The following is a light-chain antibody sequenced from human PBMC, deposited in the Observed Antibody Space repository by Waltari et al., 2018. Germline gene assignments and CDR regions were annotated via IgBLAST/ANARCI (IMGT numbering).Light chain of an antibody. J-gene: IGLJ3*02. Sequence: QPVVTQEPSLTVSPGGTVTLTCGSSTGAATSGHYPCWFQQKPGQAPRTLIYHTSNKHSWTPARFSGSLLGGKAALTLSGAQPEDEAEYYCLLSYSGARPVVFGGGTKLTVL. CDR1: TGAATSGHY. V-gene: IGLV7-46*01. CDR3: LLSYSGARPVV. CDR2: HTS.